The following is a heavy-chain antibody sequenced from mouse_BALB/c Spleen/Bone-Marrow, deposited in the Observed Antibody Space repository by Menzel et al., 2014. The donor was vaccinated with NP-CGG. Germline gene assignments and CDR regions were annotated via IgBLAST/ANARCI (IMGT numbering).Heavy chain of an antibody. J-gene: IGHJ1*01. CDR1: GYSFTGYN. Sequence: VQLQQSGPELEKPGASVKISCKASGYSFTGYNMNWVKQSNGKSLEWIGNIDPYYGGTSYNQKFKGKATLTVDKPSSTAYMQLKSLTSEDSAVYYCATYGYSYWYFDVWGAGTTVTVSS. CDR2: IDPYYGGT. D-gene: IGHD1-1*01. V-gene: IGHV1-39*01. CDR3: ATYGYSYWYFDV.